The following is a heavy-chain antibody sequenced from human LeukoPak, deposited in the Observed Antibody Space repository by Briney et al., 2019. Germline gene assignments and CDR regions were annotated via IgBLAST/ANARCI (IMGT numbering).Heavy chain of an antibody. J-gene: IGHJ4*02. V-gene: IGHV7-4-1*02. CDR3: ASSPEYSSSWHGIDY. CDR1: GYTFTSYA. CDR2: INTNTGNP. Sequence: GASVKVSCEASGYTFTSYAMNWVRRAPGQGLEWMGWINTNTGNPTYAQGFTGRFVFSLDTSVSTAYLQISSLKAEDTAVYYCASSPEYSSSWHGIDYWGQGTLVTVSS. D-gene: IGHD6-13*01.